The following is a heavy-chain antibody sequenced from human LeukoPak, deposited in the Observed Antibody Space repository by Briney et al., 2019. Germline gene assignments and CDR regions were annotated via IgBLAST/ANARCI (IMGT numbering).Heavy chain of an antibody. Sequence: ASVKVSCKASGYTFTSYYMHWVRQAPGQGLEWMGIINPSGGSTSHAQKFQGRVTMTRDTSTSTVYMELSSLRSEDTAVYYCARTTTPGAANRAFDYWGQGTLVTVSS. CDR2: INPSGGST. CDR3: ARTTTPGAANRAFDY. D-gene: IGHD4/OR15-4a*01. V-gene: IGHV1-46*03. J-gene: IGHJ4*02. CDR1: GYTFTSYY.